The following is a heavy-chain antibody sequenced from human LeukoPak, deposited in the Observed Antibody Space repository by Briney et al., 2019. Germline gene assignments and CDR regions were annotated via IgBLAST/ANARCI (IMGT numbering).Heavy chain of an antibody. CDR1: GFTFSSYS. J-gene: IGHJ5*02. D-gene: IGHD1-1*01. CDR3: ARDRWNHREWFDP. Sequence: PGGSLRLSCAASGFTFSSYSMNWVRQAPGKGLEWVSYISSSSSTIYYADSVKGRFTISRDNAKNSLYLQMNSLRAEDTAVYYCARDRWNHREWFDPWGQGTLVTASS. V-gene: IGHV3-48*01. CDR2: ISSSSSTI.